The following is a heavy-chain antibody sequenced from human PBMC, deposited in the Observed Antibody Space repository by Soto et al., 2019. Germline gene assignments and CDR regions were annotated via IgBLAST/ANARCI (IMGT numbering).Heavy chain of an antibody. D-gene: IGHD3-3*01. CDR1: GGSISSYY. CDR2: IYYSGST. CDR3: ARRSPYYEHYYYYYYMDV. V-gene: IGHV4-59*08. Sequence: QVQLQESGPGLVKPSETLSLTCTVSGGSISSYYWSWIRQPPGKGLEWIGYIYYSGSTNYNPSLKSRVTISVDTSKNQFSLKLSSVTAADTAVYYCARRSPYYEHYYYYYYMDVWGKGTTVTVSS. J-gene: IGHJ6*03.